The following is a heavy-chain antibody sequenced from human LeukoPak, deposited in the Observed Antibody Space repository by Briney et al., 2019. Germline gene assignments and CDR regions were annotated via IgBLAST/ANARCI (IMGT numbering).Heavy chain of an antibody. Sequence: PSETLSLTCTVSGGSISSYYFRWIRQPAGKGLEWIGRIYTSGSTKYNPSLKGRVTISVDTSKNQFSLKLSSVTAADTAVYYCARRPSPPDAFDIWGQGTMVTVSS. J-gene: IGHJ3*02. CDR3: ARRPSPPDAFDI. V-gene: IGHV4-4*07. CDR1: GGSISSYY. CDR2: IYTSGST.